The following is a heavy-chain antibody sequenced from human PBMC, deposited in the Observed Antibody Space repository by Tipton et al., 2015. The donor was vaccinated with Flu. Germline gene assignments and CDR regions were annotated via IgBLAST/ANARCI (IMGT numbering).Heavy chain of an antibody. Sequence: QVQLVQSGAEVKKPGASVKVSCKASGYTFTGYYMHWVRQAPGQGLEWMGWINPNSGGTNYAQKFQGRVTMTRDTSISTAYMELSRPRSDDTAVYYCARDLPRIAVAGSPRRYFDYWGQGTLVTVSS. V-gene: IGHV1-2*02. J-gene: IGHJ4*02. D-gene: IGHD6-19*01. CDR1: GYTFTGYY. CDR2: INPNSGGT. CDR3: ARDLPRIAVAGSPRRYFDY.